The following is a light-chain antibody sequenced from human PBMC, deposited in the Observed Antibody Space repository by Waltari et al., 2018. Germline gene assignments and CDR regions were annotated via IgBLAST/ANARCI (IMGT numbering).Light chain of an antibody. J-gene: IGLJ3*02. V-gene: IGLV1-47*01. CDR2: TDN. Sequence: QSVLTQPSSASGTPGQRVTISCSGSSSNIGSNYVYWYQQLPGTAPKLLIHTDNQRRSGVPDRFSASKSGASASLAISGLRSDDEADYYCAAWDDSLTGRVFGGGTKLTVL. CDR1: SSNIGSNY. CDR3: AAWDDSLTGRV.